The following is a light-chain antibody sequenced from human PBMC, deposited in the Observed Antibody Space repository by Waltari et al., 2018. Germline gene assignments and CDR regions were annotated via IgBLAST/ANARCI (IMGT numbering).Light chain of an antibody. J-gene: IGLJ1*01. V-gene: IGLV2-8*01. CDR1: HSDIGGFDY. CDR3: ISYAGSNSYV. CDR2: EVF. Sequence: QSALTQPPSASGSPGQSVTISCTGTHSDIGGFDYVSWYQQHPGNAPKLMIYEVFKRAAGVPDRFSCSKAGNTASLTVSGLQAEDEADYYCISYAGSNSYVFGTGTRVTVL.